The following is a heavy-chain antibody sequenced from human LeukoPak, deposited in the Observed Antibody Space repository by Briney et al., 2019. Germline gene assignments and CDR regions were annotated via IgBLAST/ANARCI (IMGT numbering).Heavy chain of an antibody. D-gene: IGHD5-18*01. Sequence: PGGSLRLSCTASGFTLSSYAMSWVRQPPGKGLEWVSSISGNGDTAYYADSVKGRFTISRDNSKNTLYLQMNSLRAEDTALYYCAKAKTQAMVLPGNYWGQGTRVTVSS. CDR3: AKAKTQAMVLPGNY. CDR1: GFTLSSYA. J-gene: IGHJ4*02. V-gene: IGHV3-23*01. CDR2: ISGNGDTA.